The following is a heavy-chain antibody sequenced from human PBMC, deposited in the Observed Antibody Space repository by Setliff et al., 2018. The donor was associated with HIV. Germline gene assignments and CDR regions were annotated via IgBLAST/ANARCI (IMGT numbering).Heavy chain of an antibody. V-gene: IGHV3-21*01. Sequence: PGGSLRLSCAASGFTFSSYSMNWVRQAPGKGLEWVSSISTSRSYIYYADSVKGRFTISRDNAKNSLYLQMNSLRAEDTAVYYCARDVSWRVRTYIDYWGQGALVTVSS. CDR3: ARDVSWRVRTYIDY. CDR1: GFTFSSYS. CDR2: ISTSRSYI. D-gene: IGHD3-3*01. J-gene: IGHJ4*02.